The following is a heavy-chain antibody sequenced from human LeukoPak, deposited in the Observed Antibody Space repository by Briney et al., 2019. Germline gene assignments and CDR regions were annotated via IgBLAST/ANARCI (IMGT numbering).Heavy chain of an antibody. D-gene: IGHD4-17*01. Sequence: SETLSLTCTVSGGSLSSYYWSWIRWPPGKGLEWIGYIYYSGSTNYNPSLKSRVTISVDTSKNQFSLKLSSVTAADTAVYYCARGRDGDYDYWGQGTLVTVSS. CDR2: IYYSGST. CDR1: GGSLSSYY. V-gene: IGHV4-59*01. J-gene: IGHJ4*02. CDR3: ARGRDGDYDY.